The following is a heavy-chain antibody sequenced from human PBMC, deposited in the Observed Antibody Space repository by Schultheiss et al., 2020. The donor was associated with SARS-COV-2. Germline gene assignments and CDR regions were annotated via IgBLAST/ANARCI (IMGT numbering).Heavy chain of an antibody. V-gene: IGHV4-59*12. Sequence: SQTLSLTCTVSGGSISSYYWSWIRQPPGKGLEWIGYIYYSGSTNYNPSLKSRVTISVDKSKNQFSLKLSSVTAADTAVYYCAREYCSSTSCYRNYYYGMDVWGQGTTVTVSS. J-gene: IGHJ6*02. CDR2: IYYSGST. CDR1: GGSISSYY. CDR3: AREYCSSTSCYRNYYYGMDV. D-gene: IGHD2-2*02.